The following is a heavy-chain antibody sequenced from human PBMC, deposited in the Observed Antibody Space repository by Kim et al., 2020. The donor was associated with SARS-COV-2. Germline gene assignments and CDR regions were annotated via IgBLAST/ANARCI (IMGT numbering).Heavy chain of an antibody. CDR2: INAGNGNT. J-gene: IGHJ6*02. V-gene: IGHV1-3*01. CDR3: ARTNAAAGSKNYYYYGMDV. Sequence: ASVKVSCKASGYTFTSYAMHWVRQAPGQRLEWMGWINAGNGNTKYSQKFQGRVTITRDTSASTAYMELSSLRSEDTAVYYCARTNAAAGSKNYYYYGMDVWGQGTTVTVSS. CDR1: GYTFTSYA. D-gene: IGHD6-13*01.